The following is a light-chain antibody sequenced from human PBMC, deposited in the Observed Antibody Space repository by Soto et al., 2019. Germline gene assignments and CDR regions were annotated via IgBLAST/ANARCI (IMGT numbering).Light chain of an antibody. CDR2: AFS. CDR3: SSYGPGAVV. V-gene: IGLV2-14*03. J-gene: IGLJ2*01. Sequence: QSVLTQPASVSGSPGQSITISCTATSSDLGIYDYVSWYQQHPGKAPKLMIYAFSNRPSGVSDRFSGSKSGNSASLTISGLQGEDEADYHCSSYGPGAVVFGEGTKL. CDR1: SSDLGIYDY.